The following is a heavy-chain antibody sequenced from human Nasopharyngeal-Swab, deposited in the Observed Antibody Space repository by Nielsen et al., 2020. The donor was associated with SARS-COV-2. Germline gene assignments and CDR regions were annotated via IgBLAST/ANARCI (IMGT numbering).Heavy chain of an antibody. CDR1: GYTLAKIG. CDR3: AKGFGSYHTPFDY. J-gene: IGHJ4*01. D-gene: IGHD1-26*01. Sequence: GGSLRLSCLVQGYTLAKIGRESGRERVENGVEGVSIKKKDGYNKYYADAVKGRFTISRDNSKNTLYLQMNSLRAEDTAVYYCAKGFGSYHTPFDYW. CDR2: KKKDGYNK. V-gene: IGHV3-30*18.